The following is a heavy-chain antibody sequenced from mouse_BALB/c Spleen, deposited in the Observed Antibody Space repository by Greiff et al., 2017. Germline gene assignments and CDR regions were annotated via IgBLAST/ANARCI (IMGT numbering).Heavy chain of an antibody. D-gene: IGHD2-4*01. CDR1: GFNIKDTY. CDR3: AQSSTMIYYFDY. CDR2: IDPANGNT. J-gene: IGHJ2*01. V-gene: IGHV14-3*02. Sequence: EVQLQQSGAELVKPGASVKLSCPASGFNIKDTYMHWVKQRPEQGLEWIGRIDPANGNTKYDPKFQGKATITADTSSNTAYLQLSSLTSEDTAVYYCAQSSTMIYYFDYWGQGTTLTVSS.